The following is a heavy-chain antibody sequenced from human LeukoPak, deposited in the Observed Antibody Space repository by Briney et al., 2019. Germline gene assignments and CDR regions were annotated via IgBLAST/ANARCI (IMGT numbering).Heavy chain of an antibody. CDR3: ARDLRYYDSSGYYAN. CDR1: GFTFSSYW. J-gene: IGHJ4*02. CDR2: IKQDGSEK. D-gene: IGHD3-22*01. Sequence: GGSLRLSCAASGFTFSSYWTSWVRQAPGKGLEWVANIKQDGSEKYYVDSVKGRFTISRDNAKNSLYLQMNSLRAEDTAVYYCARDLRYYDSSGYYANWGLGTLVTVSS. V-gene: IGHV3-7*01.